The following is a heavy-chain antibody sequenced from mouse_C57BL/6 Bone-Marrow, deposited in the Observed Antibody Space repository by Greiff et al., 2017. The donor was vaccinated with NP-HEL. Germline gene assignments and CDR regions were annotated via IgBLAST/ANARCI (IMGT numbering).Heavy chain of an antibody. D-gene: IGHD2-1*01. Sequence: VQLVESGAELVRPGASVKLSCKASGYTFTDYYINWVKQRPGQGLEWIARIYPGSGNTYYNEKFKGKATLTAEKSSSTAYMQLSSLTSEDSAVYFCARSLPLLSLYAMDYWGQGTSVTVSS. CDR2: IYPGSGNT. J-gene: IGHJ4*01. V-gene: IGHV1-76*01. CDR3: ARSLPLLSLYAMDY. CDR1: GYTFTDYY.